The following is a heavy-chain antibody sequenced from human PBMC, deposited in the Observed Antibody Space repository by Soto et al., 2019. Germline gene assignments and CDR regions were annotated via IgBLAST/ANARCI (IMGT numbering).Heavy chain of an antibody. CDR3: ATLHSGYSSSWTPDY. J-gene: IGHJ4*02. CDR1: GYTFTSYY. Sequence: GASVKVSCKASGYTFTSYYMHWVRQAPGQGLEWMGIINPSGGSTSYAQKFQGRVTMTRDTSTSTVYMELSSLRSEDTAVYYCATLHSGYSSSWTPDYWGQGTLVTVSS. CDR2: INPSGGST. V-gene: IGHV1-46*01. D-gene: IGHD6-13*01.